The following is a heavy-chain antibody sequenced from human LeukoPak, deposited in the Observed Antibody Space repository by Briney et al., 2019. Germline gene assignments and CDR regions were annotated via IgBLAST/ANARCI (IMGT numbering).Heavy chain of an antibody. CDR2: ISSSGSTI. CDR1: GFTFSDYY. V-gene: IGHV3-11*04. J-gene: IGHJ6*02. Sequence: PGGSLRLSCAASGFTFSDYYMSWIRQAPGKGLEWVSYISSSGSTIYYADSVKGRFTISRDNAKNSLYLQMNSLRAEDTAVYYCARDSSHWRYSSSWVPMDVWGQGTTVTVSS. D-gene: IGHD6-13*01. CDR3: ARDSSHWRYSSSWVPMDV.